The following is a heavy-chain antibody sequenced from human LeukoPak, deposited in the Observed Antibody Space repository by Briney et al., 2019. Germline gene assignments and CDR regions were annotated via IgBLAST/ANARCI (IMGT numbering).Heavy chain of an antibody. Sequence: GGSLRLSCAASGFTFSSYAMHWVRQAPGKGLGWVAVISYDGSNKYYADSVKGRFTISRDNSKNALYLQMNSLRAEDTAVYYCARDLTVTTVYYYGMDVWGQGTTVTVSS. D-gene: IGHD4-17*01. CDR1: GFTFSSYA. CDR2: ISYDGSNK. V-gene: IGHV3-30-3*01. J-gene: IGHJ6*02. CDR3: ARDLTVTTVYYYGMDV.